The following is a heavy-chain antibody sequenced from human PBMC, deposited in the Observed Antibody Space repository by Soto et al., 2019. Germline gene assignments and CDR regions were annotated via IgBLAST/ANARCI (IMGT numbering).Heavy chain of an antibody. D-gene: IGHD1-26*01. CDR1: GFTFSNYV. V-gene: IGHV3-30-3*01. CDR3: ARVPTRGIVALPASFPIDY. Sequence: SLRLSCAASGFTFSNYVMHWVRQAPGKVLEWVAGMSYDGSNKYYADSVKGRFTISRDNSKNTLYLQMNSLRPEDTAVYFCARVPTRGIVALPASFPIDYWGQGKLVTVSS. J-gene: IGHJ4*02. CDR2: MSYDGSNK.